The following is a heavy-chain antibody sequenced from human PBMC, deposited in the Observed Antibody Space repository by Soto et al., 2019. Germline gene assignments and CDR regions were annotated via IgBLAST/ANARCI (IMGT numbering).Heavy chain of an antibody. CDR1: GFTFSDYY. CDR3: ASSYGSGSYFCYYYGMDV. D-gene: IGHD3-10*01. CDR2: ISRSGSTI. Sequence: QVQLVESGGGLVKPGGSLRLSCAASGFTFSDYYMSWIRQAPGKGLEWVSYISRSGSTIYYADSVKGRFTISRDNAKNSLYLQMNSLRAEAPAVFYCASSYGSGSYFCYYYGMDVWGQGTTVTVSS. J-gene: IGHJ6*02. V-gene: IGHV3-11*01.